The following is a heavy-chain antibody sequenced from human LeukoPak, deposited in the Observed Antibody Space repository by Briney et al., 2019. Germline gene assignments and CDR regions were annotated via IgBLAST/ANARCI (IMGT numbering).Heavy chain of an antibody. J-gene: IGHJ4*02. CDR1: GFSFRKYW. Sequence: PGGSLRLSCAASGFSFRKYWMHWVRQVPGKGLVWISRINGDGSRTDFADSVKGRFTISRDNSKNTLYLQMNSLRAEDTAVYYCASGEGGWGQGTLVTVSS. D-gene: IGHD1-26*01. CDR3: ASGEGG. CDR2: INGDGSRT. V-gene: IGHV3-74*01.